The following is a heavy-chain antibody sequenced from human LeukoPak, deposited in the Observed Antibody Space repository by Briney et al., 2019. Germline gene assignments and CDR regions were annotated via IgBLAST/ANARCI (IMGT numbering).Heavy chain of an antibody. J-gene: IGHJ4*02. V-gene: IGHV4-34*01. CDR3: ASIVPAAIPY. D-gene: IGHD2-2*01. CDR1: GGSFSGYY. CDR2: INHSGNT. Sequence: SETLSLTCAVYGGSFSGYYWSWIRQPPGKGLERIGEINHSGNTNYNPSLKSRVTISVDTSKNQFSLKLSSVTAADTAVYYCASIVPAAIPYWGQGTLVTVSS.